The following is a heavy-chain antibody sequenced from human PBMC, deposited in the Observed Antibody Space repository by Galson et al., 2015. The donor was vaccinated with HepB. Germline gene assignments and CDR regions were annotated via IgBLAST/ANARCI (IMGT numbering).Heavy chain of an antibody. CDR3: AKDQDYSKGEEGYDDYGMDV. J-gene: IGHJ6*02. CDR2: ISVSGGRL. D-gene: IGHD4-11*01. V-gene: IGHV3-23*01. CDR1: GFTFRNYA. Sequence: SLRLSCAASGFTFRNYAMSWVRRAPGKGLEWVSIISVSGGRLDYADSVRGRFTISRDNSKNTLYVQMTSLRAEGTAVYYCAKDQDYSKGEEGYDDYGMDVWGQGTTVTVSS.